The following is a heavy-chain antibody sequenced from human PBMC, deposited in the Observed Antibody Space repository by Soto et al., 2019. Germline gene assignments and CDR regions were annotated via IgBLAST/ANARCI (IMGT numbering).Heavy chain of an antibody. CDR1: GGTFSSYA. V-gene: IGHV1-69*13. CDR2: IIAIFGTA. D-gene: IGHD1-26*01. CDR3: ARERGGAIIVGVTGTFDV. J-gene: IGHJ3*01. Sequence: SVKVSCKASGGTFSSYAISCVRQAPGQGLEWMGGIIAIFGTANYAQKFQGRVTITADESTSTVYMELSSLRSDDTAVYYCARERGGAIIVGVTGTFDVWGQGTMVTVSS.